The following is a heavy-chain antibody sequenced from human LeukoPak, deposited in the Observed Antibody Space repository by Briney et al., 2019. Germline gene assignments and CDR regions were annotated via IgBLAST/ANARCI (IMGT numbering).Heavy chain of an antibody. J-gene: IGHJ4*02. CDR3: ARKTGYGSGSYYNYYFDY. CDR1: GASLKSINSY. D-gene: IGHD3-10*01. Sequence: SETLSLTCTVSGASLKSINSYWTWIRKPAGKGLEWIGRVYFSGSTTYNPSLKGRVTISVDTSRNQFSLHLSSVTAADTAVYYCARKTGYGSGSYYNYYFDYWGQGSLVTVSS. CDR2: VYFSGST. V-gene: IGHV4-61*02.